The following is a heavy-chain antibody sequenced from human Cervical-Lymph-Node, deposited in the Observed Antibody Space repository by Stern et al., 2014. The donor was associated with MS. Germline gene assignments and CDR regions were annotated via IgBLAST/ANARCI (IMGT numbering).Heavy chain of an antibody. CDR3: ARGSGRDFFDY. J-gene: IGHJ4*02. CDR2: IYPGASEA. V-gene: IGHV5-51*01. Sequence: EVQLVQPGAEVKKPGEFLKISCKGSGYSFTNYWIGWVRQMPGKRLEWMGIIYPGASEARYSPSFQGQVTISADKSISTAYLQWSSLKASDTAMYYCARGSGRDFFDYWGQGTLVTVSS. D-gene: IGHD3-3*01. CDR1: GYSFTNYW.